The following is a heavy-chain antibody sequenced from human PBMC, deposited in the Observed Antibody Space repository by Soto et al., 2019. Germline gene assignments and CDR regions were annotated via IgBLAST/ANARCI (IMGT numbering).Heavy chain of an antibody. CDR2: INPNFGKA. J-gene: IGHJ5*02. D-gene: IGHD7-27*01. CDR1: GYTFTSYD. V-gene: IGHV1-69*13. CDR3: ARVGNGPKWFDP. Sequence: ASVKVSCKASGYTFTSYDINWVRQAPGQGLEWMGGINPNFGKANYAQKFQGRVTMTADESTSTAYMELSSLRSEDTAVYYCARVGNGPKWFDPWGQGTLVTVSS.